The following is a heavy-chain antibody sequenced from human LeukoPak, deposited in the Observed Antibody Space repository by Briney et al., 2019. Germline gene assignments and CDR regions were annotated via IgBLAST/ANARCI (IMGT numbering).Heavy chain of an antibody. CDR3: ARDSYGLDY. D-gene: IGHD5-18*01. Sequence: GGSLRLSCAASGFTFSSYAMHWVRQAPGKGLEWVAVISYEGNNKYYADSVKGRFTISRDNSNNTLYLQMNSLRAEDTAVYYCARDSYGLDYWGQGTLVTVSS. V-gene: IGHV3-30-3*01. CDR2: ISYEGNNK. J-gene: IGHJ4*02. CDR1: GFTFSSYA.